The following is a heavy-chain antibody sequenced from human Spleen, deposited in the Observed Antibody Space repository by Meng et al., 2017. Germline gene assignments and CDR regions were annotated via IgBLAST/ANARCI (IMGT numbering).Heavy chain of an antibody. Sequence: GESLKISCAASGFTFSSYAMNWVRQAPKKGLEWVAGISASGSITHADSVKGRFTISRDNSKNTVYLQMIRLSAEDTAVYYCAKGGHFYPSSGTENPYYYYYYGMDVWGQGTTVTGSS. D-gene: IGHD3-22*01. CDR3: AKGGHFYPSSGTENPYYYYYYGMDV. CDR1: GFTFSSYA. J-gene: IGHJ6*02. CDR2: ISASGSIT. V-gene: IGHV3-23*01.